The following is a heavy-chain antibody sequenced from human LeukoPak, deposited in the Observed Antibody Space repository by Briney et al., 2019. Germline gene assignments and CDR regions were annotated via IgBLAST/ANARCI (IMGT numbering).Heavy chain of an antibody. D-gene: IGHD3-22*01. J-gene: IGHJ4*02. CDR2: IYYSGST. CDR1: GGSISSSSYY. V-gene: IGHV4-39*07. Sequence: SETLSLTCTVSGGSISSSSYYWGWIRQPPGKGLEWIGSIYYSGSTYYNPSLKSRVTISVDTSKNQFSLKLSSVTAADTAVYYCARESPTPYDSSGYYYVFPFDYWGQGTLVTVSS. CDR3: ARESPTPYDSSGYYYVFPFDY.